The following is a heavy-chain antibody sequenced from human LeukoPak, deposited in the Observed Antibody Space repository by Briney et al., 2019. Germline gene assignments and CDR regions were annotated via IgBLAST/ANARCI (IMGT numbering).Heavy chain of an antibody. V-gene: IGHV1-2*02. Sequence: ASVKVSCKASGYTFSDYYMHWVRQAPGQGLEWMGWINPNSGAINYAQKFQGRVNMTRDTSIRMAYIELSRLRSDDTAVYYCAREVLEAVTTLYVGAPRDYYYGMDVWGQGTTVTVSS. CDR3: AREVLEAVTTLYVGAPRDYYYGMDV. J-gene: IGHJ6*02. D-gene: IGHD4-11*01. CDR2: INPNSGAI. CDR1: GYTFSDYY.